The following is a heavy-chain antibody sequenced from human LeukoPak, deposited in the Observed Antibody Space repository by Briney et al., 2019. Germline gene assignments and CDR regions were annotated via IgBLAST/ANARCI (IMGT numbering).Heavy chain of an antibody. V-gene: IGHV3-7*01. CDR3: AGSRDGYNPASDY. CDR1: GFTFSSYW. J-gene: IGHJ4*02. Sequence: GGSLRLSCVASGFTFSSYWMSWVRQAPGKGLEWVANIKQDGSEKYYVDSVKGRFTISRDNSKNTLYLQMNSLRAEDTAVYYCAGSRDGYNPASDYWGQGTLVTVSS. D-gene: IGHD5-24*01. CDR2: IKQDGSEK.